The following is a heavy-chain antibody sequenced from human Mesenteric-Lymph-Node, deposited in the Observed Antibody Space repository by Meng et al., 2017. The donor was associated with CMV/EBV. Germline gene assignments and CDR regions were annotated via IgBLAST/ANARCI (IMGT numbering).Heavy chain of an antibody. D-gene: IGHD3-22*01. J-gene: IGHJ6*02. Sequence: GGSLRLSCAASGFTFSSYGMHWVRQAPGKGLEWVAFIRYDGSNKYYADSVKGRFTISRDNSKNTLYLQMNSLRAEDTAVYYCAKDLTSRRGSGYFLSAYYYYGMDVWGQGTTVTVS. CDR1: GFTFSSYG. V-gene: IGHV3-30*02. CDR3: AKDLTSRRGSGYFLSAYYYYGMDV. CDR2: IRYDGSNK.